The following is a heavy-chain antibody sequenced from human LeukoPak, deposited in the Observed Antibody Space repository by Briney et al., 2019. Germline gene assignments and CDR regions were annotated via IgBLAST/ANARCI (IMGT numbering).Heavy chain of an antibody. CDR3: AKDQHNSGNFDY. CDR1: GFTFSNYA. Sequence: GGSLRLSCAASGFTFSNYAMSWLRQAPGKGLVWVSTITDSGGSTYYADSVKGRFTISRDNSKNTLYLQMHSLRAEDTAIYYCAKDQHNSGNFDYWGQGTLVTVSS. CDR2: ITDSGGST. J-gene: IGHJ4*02. V-gene: IGHV3-23*01. D-gene: IGHD3-10*01.